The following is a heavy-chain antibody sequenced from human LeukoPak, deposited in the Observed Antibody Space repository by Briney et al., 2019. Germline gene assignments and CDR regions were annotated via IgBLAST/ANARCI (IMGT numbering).Heavy chain of an antibody. Sequence: SVKVSCKASGGTFSSYAISWVRQAPGQGLEWMGRIIPIFGTANYAQKFQGRVTITTEESTSTAYMELSSLRSEDTAVYYCARANIAVAGTGFDYWGQGTLVTVSS. CDR1: GGTFSSYA. CDR3: ARANIAVAGTGFDY. J-gene: IGHJ4*02. CDR2: IIPIFGTA. D-gene: IGHD6-19*01. V-gene: IGHV1-69*05.